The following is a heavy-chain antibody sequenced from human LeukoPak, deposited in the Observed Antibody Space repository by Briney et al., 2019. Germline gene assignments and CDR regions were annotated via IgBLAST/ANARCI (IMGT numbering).Heavy chain of an antibody. CDR2: IGSASGTK. CDR1: GFTFSNAW. V-gene: IGHV3-23*01. J-gene: IGHJ4*02. D-gene: IGHD3-22*01. CDR3: AKVWVTYYDRGIFDS. Sequence: GGSLRLSCAASGFTFSNAWMSWVRQAPGKGLEWVAAIGSASGTKYYADSVKGRFAISRDDSKSTLYLQMSSLRGEDTAAYYCAKVWVTYYDRGIFDSWGQGTRVTVSS.